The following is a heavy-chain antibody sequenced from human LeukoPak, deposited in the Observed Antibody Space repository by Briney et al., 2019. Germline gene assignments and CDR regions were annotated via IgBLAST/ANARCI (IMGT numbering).Heavy chain of an antibody. Sequence: PGGSLRLSCAASGFTFDDYGMSWVRQAPGKGLEWVSGINWNGGSTGYADSVKGRFTISRDNAKNSLYLQMNSLRAEDTALYYCASLASPVVTVAGAFYYYYYMDVWGKGTTVTVSS. CDR1: GFTFDDYG. CDR3: ASLASPVVTVAGAFYYYYYMDV. CDR2: INWNGGST. J-gene: IGHJ6*03. V-gene: IGHV3-20*04. D-gene: IGHD2-15*01.